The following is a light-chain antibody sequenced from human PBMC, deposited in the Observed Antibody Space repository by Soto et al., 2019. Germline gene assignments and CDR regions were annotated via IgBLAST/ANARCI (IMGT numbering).Light chain of an antibody. CDR2: QVS. J-gene: IGKJ1*01. CDR1: QSLVYSDGNTY. V-gene: IGKV2-30*01. Sequence: DVVMTQSPLSLPVTLGQPASISCRSSQSLVYSDGNTYLNWFQQRSAQSPRRLMYQVSNRDSGVTDIFSGSVSGIDLTLKISRVEAVYVGVYCCMQGTHWPLTFGQGIKVEIK. CDR3: MQGTHWPLT.